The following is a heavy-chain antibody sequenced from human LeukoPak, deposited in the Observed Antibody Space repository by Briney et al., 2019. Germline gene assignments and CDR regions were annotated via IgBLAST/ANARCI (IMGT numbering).Heavy chain of an antibody. CDR1: GGSISGSSYY. J-gene: IGHJ5*02. CDR2: IYYSGST. CDR3: ARHFLAIVVVPAAINLASWFDP. Sequence: SETLSLTCTVSGGSISGSSYYWGWIRQPPGKGLEWIGSIYYSGSTYYNPSLKSRVTISVDTSKNQFSLKLSSVTAADTAVYYCARHFLAIVVVPAAINLASWFDPWGQGTLVTVSS. D-gene: IGHD2-2*02. V-gene: IGHV4-39*01.